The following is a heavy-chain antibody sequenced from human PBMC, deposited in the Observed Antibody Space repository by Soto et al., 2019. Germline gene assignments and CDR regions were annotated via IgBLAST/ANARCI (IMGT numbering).Heavy chain of an antibody. CDR3: ARMGGSGWPSGPENWFDP. CDR1: GGTFSSYA. Sequence: QVQLVQSGAEVKKPGSSVKVSCKASGGTFSSYAISWVRQAPGQGLEWMGGIIPIFGTANYAQKFQGRVTITADESMSTAYMELSSLRSEDTAVYYCARMGGSGWPSGPENWFDPWGQGTLVTVSS. D-gene: IGHD6-19*01. V-gene: IGHV1-69*01. CDR2: IIPIFGTA. J-gene: IGHJ5*02.